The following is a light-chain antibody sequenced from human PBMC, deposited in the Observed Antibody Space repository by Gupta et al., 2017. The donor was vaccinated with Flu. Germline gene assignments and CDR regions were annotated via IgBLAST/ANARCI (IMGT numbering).Light chain of an antibody. J-gene: IGLJ1*01. Sequence: VSVAPGQTARLTCEANNIVSKVVHWYQQRPGQAPVLVVYDIADRPSGIPERFSGSNSGDTATLTISRVEAGDEADYYCQVWDNDEDHYVF. CDR3: QVWDNDEDHYV. CDR1: NIVSKV. V-gene: IGLV3-21*02. CDR2: DIA.